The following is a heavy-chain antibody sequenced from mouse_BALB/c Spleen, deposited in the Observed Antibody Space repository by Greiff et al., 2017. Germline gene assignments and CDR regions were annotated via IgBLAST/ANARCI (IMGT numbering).Heavy chain of an antibody. D-gene: IGHD4-1*02. CDR2: IDPENGDT. Sequence: AQLQQSGAELVRSGASVKLSCTASGFNIKDYYMHWVKQRPEQGLEWIGWIDPENGDTEYAPKFQGKATMTADTSSNTAYLQLSSLTSEDTAVYYCINWAWFAYWGQGTLVTVSA. CDR3: INWAWFAY. J-gene: IGHJ3*01. V-gene: IGHV14-4*02. CDR1: GFNIKDYY.